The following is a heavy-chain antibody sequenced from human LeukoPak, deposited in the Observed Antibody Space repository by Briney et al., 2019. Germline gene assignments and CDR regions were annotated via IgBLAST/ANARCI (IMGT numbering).Heavy chain of an antibody. J-gene: IGHJ4*02. CDR1: GYTFTSYG. D-gene: IGHD3-22*01. V-gene: IGHV1-18*01. Sequence: ASVKVSCEASGYTFTSYGISWVRQAPGQGLEWMGWISAYNGNTNYAQKLQGRVTMTTDTSTSTAYMELRSLRSDDTAVYYCARAVSYYDSSGYPDYWGQGTLVTVSS. CDR2: ISAYNGNT. CDR3: ARAVSYYDSSGYPDY.